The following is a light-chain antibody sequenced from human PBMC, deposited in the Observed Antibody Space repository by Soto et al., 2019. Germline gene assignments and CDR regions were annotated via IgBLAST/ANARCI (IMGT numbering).Light chain of an antibody. CDR1: QSISSW. CDR3: QQYNSYPLT. Sequence: DIQMTQSPSTLSASVGDRVTITCRASQSISSWLAWYQQKPGKAPNLLIYNASSLESGVPSRVSGSGSGTEFTLNISSLQADDFATYYCQQYNSYPLTFGGGTQVEIK. CDR2: NAS. J-gene: IGKJ4*01. V-gene: IGKV1-5*03.